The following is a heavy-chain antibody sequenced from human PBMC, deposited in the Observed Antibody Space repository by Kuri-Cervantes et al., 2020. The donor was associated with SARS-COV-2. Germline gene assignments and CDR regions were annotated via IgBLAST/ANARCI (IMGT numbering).Heavy chain of an antibody. Sequence: SQTLSLTCVVSGDSFSDSYWSWIRQPAGKGLEWIGRIHPSGSTNYNSSLESRVTTSIDTSKKQFSLNLSAVTAADTAVYYCAKDRYFDGRGGYYELGYWGQGVLVTVSS. D-gene: IGHD3-22*01. CDR3: AKDRYFDGRGGYYELGY. J-gene: IGHJ4*02. CDR2: IHPSGST. V-gene: IGHV4-4*07. CDR1: GDSFSDSY.